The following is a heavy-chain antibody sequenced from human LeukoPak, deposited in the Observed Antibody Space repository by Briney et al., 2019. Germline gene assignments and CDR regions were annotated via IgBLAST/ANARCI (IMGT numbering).Heavy chain of an antibody. CDR2: FDPEDGET. J-gene: IGHJ6*03. Sequence: ASVKVSCKVSGYTLTELSMHWVRQAPGKGLAWMGGFDPEDGETIYAQKFQGRVTMTEDTSTDTAYMELSSLRSEDTAVYYCATGDLGGWTTGYYYYMDVWGKGTTVTVSS. V-gene: IGHV1-24*01. CDR1: GYTLTELS. CDR3: ATGDLGGWTTGYYYYMDV. D-gene: IGHD6-19*01.